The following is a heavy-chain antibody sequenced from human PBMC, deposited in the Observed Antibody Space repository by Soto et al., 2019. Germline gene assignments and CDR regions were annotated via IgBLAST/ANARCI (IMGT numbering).Heavy chain of an antibody. D-gene: IGHD3-22*01. J-gene: IGHJ1*01. Sequence: SETLSLTCTVSGGSISSGAYYWSWIRQHPGKGLEWIGYIYYSGSTYYNPSLKSRVTISVDTSKNQFSLKLSSVTAADTAVYYCAIYDSSGSRGFQHWGQGTLVT. CDR3: AIYDSSGSRGFQH. CDR1: GGSISSGAYY. CDR2: IYYSGST. V-gene: IGHV4-31*02.